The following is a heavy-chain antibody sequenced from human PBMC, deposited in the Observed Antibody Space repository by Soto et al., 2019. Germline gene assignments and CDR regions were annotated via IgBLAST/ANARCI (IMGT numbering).Heavy chain of an antibody. Sequence: GGSLRLSCAASGFTFSSYWRSWVRQAPGKGLEWVANIKQDGSEKYYVDSVKGRFTVSRDNAKNSLYLQMNSLRGEDTALYYCLKGAAYNSPAIYYYSGMDVWGQGTTVTVSS. CDR1: GFTFSSYW. V-gene: IGHV3-7*03. D-gene: IGHD2-2*01. J-gene: IGHJ6*02. CDR2: IKQDGSEK. CDR3: LKGAAYNSPAIYYYSGMDV.